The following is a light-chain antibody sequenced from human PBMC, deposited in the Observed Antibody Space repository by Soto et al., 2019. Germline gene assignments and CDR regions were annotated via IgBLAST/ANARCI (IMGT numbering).Light chain of an antibody. Sequence: EIVLTQSPATLSLSPGERATLSCRASQSVGRYLAWYQQKPGQAPRLLIYDASNRATGIPAGFSGSGSGTDFTLTISSLEPDDFAVYYCQQRSNWPITFGQGTRLEIK. CDR1: QSVGRY. CDR3: QQRSNWPIT. V-gene: IGKV3-11*01. CDR2: DAS. J-gene: IGKJ5*01.